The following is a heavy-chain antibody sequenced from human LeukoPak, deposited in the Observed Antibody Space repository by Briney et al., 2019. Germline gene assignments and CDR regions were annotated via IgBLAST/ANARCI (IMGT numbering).Heavy chain of an antibody. CDR1: GFTFSSYA. Sequence: GGSLRLSCAASGFTFSSYAMHWVRQTPGKGLEYVSAISSNGGSTYYANSVKGRFTISRDNSKNTLYLQMGSLRAEDMAVYYCARVQSYWAAFDIWGQGTMVTVSS. D-gene: IGHD2-15*01. J-gene: IGHJ3*02. V-gene: IGHV3-64*01. CDR3: ARVQSYWAAFDI. CDR2: ISSNGGST.